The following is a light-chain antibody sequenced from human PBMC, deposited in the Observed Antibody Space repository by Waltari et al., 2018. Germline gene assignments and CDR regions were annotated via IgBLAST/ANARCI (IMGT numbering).Light chain of an antibody. CDR2: DDG. V-gene: IGLV3-21*02. CDR3: QVWDSGAYPVV. Sequence: SYLLTQPPSVSVAPGQTAKTIRGGNSGGRKSVHWYQQKPGQAPGRVVCDDGDRPSGIPERFSGSNSGNTATLTINRVEAGDEADYYCQVWDSGAYPVVFGGGTKLTVL. CDR1: SGGRKS. J-gene: IGLJ2*01.